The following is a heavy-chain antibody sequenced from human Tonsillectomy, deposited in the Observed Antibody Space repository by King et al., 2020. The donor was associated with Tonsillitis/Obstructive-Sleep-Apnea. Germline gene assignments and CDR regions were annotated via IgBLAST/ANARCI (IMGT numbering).Heavy chain of an antibody. CDR1: GFTFSNAW. J-gene: IGHJ4*02. D-gene: IGHD3-3*01. CDR2: IKSNIDGGTT. CDR3: TTEDLRRFWSGYYTSFDY. V-gene: IGHV3-15*01. Sequence: VQLVESGGGLVKPGGSLRLSCAASGFTFSNAWMSWVRQAPGKGLEWVGRIKSNIDGGTTEYAAPMKGRFTISRDDSKTTLYLQMNSRKTEDTAVYYCTTEDLRRFWSGYYTSFDYWGQGTLVPVSS.